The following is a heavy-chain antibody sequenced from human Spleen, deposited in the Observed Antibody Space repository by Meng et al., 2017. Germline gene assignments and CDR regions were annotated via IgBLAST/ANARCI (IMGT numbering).Heavy chain of an antibody. CDR1: GYSFTHHG. D-gene: IGHD3-16*01. CDR3: TRDPYGGYILYN. Sequence: QDQLVQSGPEVKKPGASVKVSCKASGYSFTHHGITWVRQAPGQGLERMGWISGYNGNTHYAQKLQGRVTMTKDTSTSTAFMELRSLRSDDTAIYYCTRDPYGGYILYNWGQGTLVTVSS. CDR2: ISGYNGNT. V-gene: IGHV1-18*04. J-gene: IGHJ4*02.